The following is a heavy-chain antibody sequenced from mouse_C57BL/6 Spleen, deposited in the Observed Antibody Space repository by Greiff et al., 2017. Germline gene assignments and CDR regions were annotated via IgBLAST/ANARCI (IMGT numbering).Heavy chain of an antibody. CDR3: AREDYSNYMDY. CDR2: INYDGSST. V-gene: IGHV5-16*01. CDR1: VFTFSDYY. Sequence: DVKLVESEGGLVQPGSSMKLSCTASVFTFSDYYMAWVRQVPEKGLEWVANINYDGSSTYYLDSLKSRFIISRDNAKNILYLQMSSLKSEDTATYYCAREDYSNYMDYWGQGTSVTVSS. J-gene: IGHJ4*01. D-gene: IGHD2-5*01.